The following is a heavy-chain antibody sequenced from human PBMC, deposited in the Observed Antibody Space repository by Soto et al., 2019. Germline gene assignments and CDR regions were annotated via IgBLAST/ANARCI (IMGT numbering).Heavy chain of an antibody. CDR3: ARAPRVIYGTFDY. J-gene: IGHJ4*02. V-gene: IGHV3-23*01. CDR1: GFTFSSYA. CDR2: ISGSGGST. Sequence: EVQLLESGGGLVQPGGSLRLSCAASGFTFSSYAMSWVRQAPGKGLEWVSAISGSGGSTYYADSVKGRFTISRDNSKNTLYLQMNSLRAEDTAVYYCARAPRVIYGTFDYWGQGTLVTVSS. D-gene: IGHD3-16*02.